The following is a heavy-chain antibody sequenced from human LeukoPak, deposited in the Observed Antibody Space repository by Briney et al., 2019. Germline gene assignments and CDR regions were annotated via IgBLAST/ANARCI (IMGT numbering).Heavy chain of an antibody. CDR2: IKQDGSEK. CDR1: GFTFSSYW. CDR3: AKDRIVGALRPGPDY. V-gene: IGHV3-7*01. J-gene: IGHJ4*02. D-gene: IGHD1-26*01. Sequence: PGGSLRLSCAASGFTFSSYWMSWVRQAPGKGLEWVANIKQDGSEKYYVDSVKGRFTISRDNAKNSLYLQMNSLRAEDTAVYYCAKDRIVGALRPGPDYWGQGTLVTVSS.